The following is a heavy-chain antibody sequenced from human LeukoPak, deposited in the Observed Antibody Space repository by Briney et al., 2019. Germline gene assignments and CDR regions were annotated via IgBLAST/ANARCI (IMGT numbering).Heavy chain of an antibody. CDR1: GFTFDDYA. D-gene: IGHD4-17*01. Sequence: PGRSLRLSCAASGFTFDDYAMHWVRQAPGKGLEGVSGISWNSGSIGYADSVKGRFTISRDNAKNSLYLQMNSLRAEDTALYYCAKVSRILRNYYYGMDVWGQGTTVTVSS. J-gene: IGHJ6*02. V-gene: IGHV3-9*01. CDR2: ISWNSGSI. CDR3: AKVSRILRNYYYGMDV.